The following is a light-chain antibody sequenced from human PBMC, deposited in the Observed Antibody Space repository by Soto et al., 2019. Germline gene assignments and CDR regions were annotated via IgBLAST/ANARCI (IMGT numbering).Light chain of an antibody. CDR2: GAS. V-gene: IGKV3-20*01. J-gene: IGKJ1*01. CDR3: QQYGISPRT. CDR1: QSLTNSF. Sequence: EFVLTQSPGTLSLYPGERATLSCRASQSLTNSFIAWYQQKPGQAPRLLIYGASSRATGIPDRFSGSGSGTDFTLTISRLEPEDFAVYYCQQYGISPRTFGQGTKVDIK.